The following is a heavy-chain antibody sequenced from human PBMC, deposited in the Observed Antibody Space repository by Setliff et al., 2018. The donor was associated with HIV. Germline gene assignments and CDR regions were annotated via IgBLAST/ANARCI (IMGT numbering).Heavy chain of an antibody. D-gene: IGHD2-8*01. J-gene: IGHJ6*03. CDR3: AGEIAPAARLPNVGGPPPPGYYHYMDV. Sequence: PSETLSLTCAVYGESFSGYYWGWVRQSPGRRLEWIGSIYYSGRTYYNPSLKSRVTMSVDTSTNQFSLDLTSVTAADTAVYFCAGEIAPAARLPNVGGPPPPGYYHYMDVWGKGTTVTVSS. CDR1: GESFSGYY. V-gene: IGHV4-34*11. CDR2: IYYSGRT.